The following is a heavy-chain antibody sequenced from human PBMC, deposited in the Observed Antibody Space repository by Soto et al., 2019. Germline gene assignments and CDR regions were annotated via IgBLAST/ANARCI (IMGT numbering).Heavy chain of an antibody. V-gene: IGHV5-51*01. Sequence: GESLKISCKGSGYSFTSYWIGWVRQMPGKGLEWMGIIYPGDSDTRYSPSFQGQVTISADKSISTAYLQWSSLKASDTAMYYCARRIIPIFGVVEHAFDIWGQGTMVTVSS. CDR1: GYSFTSYW. CDR3: ARRIIPIFGVVEHAFDI. CDR2: IYPGDSDT. J-gene: IGHJ3*02. D-gene: IGHD3-3*01.